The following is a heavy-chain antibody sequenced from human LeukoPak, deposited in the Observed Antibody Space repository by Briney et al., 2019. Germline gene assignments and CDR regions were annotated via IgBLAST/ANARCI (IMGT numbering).Heavy chain of an antibody. J-gene: IGHJ4*02. CDR3: ARGFTSGSSNLDY. V-gene: IGHV3-48*03. CDR1: RFTFSSYE. D-gene: IGHD1-26*01. CDR2: ISSSGSTI. Sequence: GGSLRLSCAASRFTFSSYEMNWVRRAPGKGLGWVSYISSSGSTIYYADSVKGRFTISRDNAKNSLYLQMNSLRAEDTAVYYCARGFTSGSSNLDYWGQGTLVTVFS.